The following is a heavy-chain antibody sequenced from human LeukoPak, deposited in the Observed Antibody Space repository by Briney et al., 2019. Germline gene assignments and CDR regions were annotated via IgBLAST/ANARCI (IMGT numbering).Heavy chain of an antibody. J-gene: IGHJ4*02. D-gene: IGHD3-3*01. CDR1: GLSLSTSGVG. CDR2: IYWNDDK. CDR3: AHSPLSYYDFWSGYSNTYYFDY. V-gene: IGHV2-5*01. Sequence: SGPTLVKPTQTLTLTCTFSGLSLSTSGVGVGWIRQPPGKALEWLALIYWNDDKRYSPSLKSRLTITKDTSKNQVVLTMTNMDPVDTATYYCAHSPLSYYDFWSGYSNTYYFDYWGQGTLVTVSS.